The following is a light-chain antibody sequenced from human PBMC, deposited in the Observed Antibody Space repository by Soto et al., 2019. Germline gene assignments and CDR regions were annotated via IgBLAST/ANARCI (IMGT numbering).Light chain of an antibody. J-gene: IGKJ2*01. CDR2: SAS. CDR3: QQYNSRPYT. Sequence: EIVMTQSPATLSVSPGERVTLSCRANQRVHTDVAWYQQILGQPPRLLIYSASTRATGIPARFSGSGSGTEFTLTITSLLSEDFAVYYCQQYNSRPYTFGLGTKLDIK. V-gene: IGKV3-15*01. CDR1: QRVHTD.